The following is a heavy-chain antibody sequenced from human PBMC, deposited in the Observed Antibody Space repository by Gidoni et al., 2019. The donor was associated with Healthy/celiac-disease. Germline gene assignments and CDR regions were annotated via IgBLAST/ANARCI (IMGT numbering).Heavy chain of an antibody. CDR2: ISGSGGST. V-gene: IGHV3-23*01. CDR1: GFTFSSYA. CDR3: AKDRAFGVVNPVDF. D-gene: IGHD3-3*01. Sequence: EVQLLESGGGVVQPGGSLRLSGAAAGFTFSSYAMSWVRQAPGKGLEWVSVISGSGGSTYYAASVKGRFTISRDNSENTLYLQMNSLRAEDTAVYYCAKDRAFGVVNPVDFWGQGTLVTVSS. J-gene: IGHJ4*02.